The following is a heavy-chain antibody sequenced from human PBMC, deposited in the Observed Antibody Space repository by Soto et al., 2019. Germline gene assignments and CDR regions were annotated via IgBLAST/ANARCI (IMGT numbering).Heavy chain of an antibody. CDR1: GYTFTSYG. J-gene: IGHJ4*02. V-gene: IGHV1-18*01. D-gene: IGHD6-19*01. CDR3: ARDGPSHIDSIAVDGYYSVY. Sequence: ASVKVSCKASGYTFTSYGISWVRQAPGQGLEWMGWISAYNGNTNYAQKLQGRVTMTTDTSTSTAYMELRSLRSDDTAVYYCARDGPSHIDSIAVDGYYSVYWGQGTLVTVSS. CDR2: ISAYNGNT.